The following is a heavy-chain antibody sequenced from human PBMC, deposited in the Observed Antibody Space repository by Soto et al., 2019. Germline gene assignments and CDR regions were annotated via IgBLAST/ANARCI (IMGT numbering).Heavy chain of an antibody. J-gene: IGHJ4*02. D-gene: IGHD4-17*01. V-gene: IGHV2-5*02. CDR3: AHSYYGGNSGRYFDY. CDR1: GFSLSTSGVG. CDR2: IYWDDDK. Sequence: QITLKESGPPLVKPTQTLTLTCTFSGFSLSTSGVGVGWIRQPPGKALEWLALIYWDDDKRYSPSLKSRLTLTKDTSKNQVVLTMTNMDPVDTATYYCAHSYYGGNSGRYFDYWGQGTLVTVSS.